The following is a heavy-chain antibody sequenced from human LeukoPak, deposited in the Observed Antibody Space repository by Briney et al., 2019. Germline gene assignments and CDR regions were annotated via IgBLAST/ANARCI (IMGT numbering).Heavy chain of an antibody. V-gene: IGHV3-23*01. CDR3: AKDGSSGWIDY. Sequence: GGSLRLSCAASGLTFSSYAMSWVRQAPGKGLEWVSAISGSGGSTFYADSVKGRFTISRDNSKNTLYLQMSSLRAEDTAVYYCAKDGSSGWIDYWGQGTLVTVSS. D-gene: IGHD6-25*01. CDR1: GLTFSSYA. J-gene: IGHJ4*02. CDR2: ISGSGGST.